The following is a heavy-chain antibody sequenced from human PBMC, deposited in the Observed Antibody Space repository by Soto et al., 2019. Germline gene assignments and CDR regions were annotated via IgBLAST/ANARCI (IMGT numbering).Heavy chain of an antibody. CDR3: AVLTTVTDADY. V-gene: IGHV3-23*01. J-gene: IGHJ4*02. D-gene: IGHD4-17*01. Sequence: EVQLLESGGGLVQPGGSLRLSCAASGFMFSSYVMSWVRQATGKGVEWVSGVSGSGSRTYYADSVKGRFSISRDNSRNTLYLQLNSLRAEDTAVYYCAVLTTVTDADYWGQGTLVTVPS. CDR2: VSGSGSRT. CDR1: GFMFSSYV.